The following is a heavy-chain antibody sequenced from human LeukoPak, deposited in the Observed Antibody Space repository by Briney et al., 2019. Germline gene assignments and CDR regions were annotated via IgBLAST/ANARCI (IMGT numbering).Heavy chain of an antibody. V-gene: IGHV4-39*07. D-gene: IGHD3-22*01. CDR2: INQSGST. CDR1: GGSISSSSYY. CDR3: ARSSGLLIGTYYFDY. Sequence: PSETLSLTCTVSGGSISSSSYYWGWIRQPPGKGLEWIGEINQSGSTNYNPSLKSRVTISVDTSKNQFSLKLSSVTAADTAVYYCARSSGLLIGTYYFDYWGQGTLVTVSS. J-gene: IGHJ4*02.